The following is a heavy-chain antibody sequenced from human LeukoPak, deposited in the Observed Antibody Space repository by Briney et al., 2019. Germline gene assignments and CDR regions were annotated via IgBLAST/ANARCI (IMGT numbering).Heavy chain of an antibody. CDR2: IYYGGYT. D-gene: IGHD3-3*01. CDR1: GYSISSSNW. Sequence: SETLSLTCAVSGYSISSSNWWGWIRQPPGKGLEWIGSIYYGGYTYHNPSLKSRVTISVDTSKNQFSLKLSSVTAADTAIYYCQSRFLEWLLDYWGQGTLVTVSS. J-gene: IGHJ4*02. V-gene: IGHV4-38-2*01. CDR3: QSRFLEWLLDY.